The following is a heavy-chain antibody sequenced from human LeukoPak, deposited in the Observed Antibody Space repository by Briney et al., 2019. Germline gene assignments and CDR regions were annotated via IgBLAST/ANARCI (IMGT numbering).Heavy chain of an antibody. CDR3: ARDGRNRRSVVVVAAYGFDY. CDR2: ISSNGGNT. Sequence: GGSLRLSCSASGCTLSSYAMHWVRQAPGKGLEYVSAISSNGGNTYYADSVKGRFTISRDNSKNTLDLQMRSLRTEDTAVYYCARDGRNRRSVVVVAAYGFDYWGQGTLVTVSS. CDR1: GCTLSSYA. D-gene: IGHD2-15*01. V-gene: IGHV3-64D*06. J-gene: IGHJ4*02.